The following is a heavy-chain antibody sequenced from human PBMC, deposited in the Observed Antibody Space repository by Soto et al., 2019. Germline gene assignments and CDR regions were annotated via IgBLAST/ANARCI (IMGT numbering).Heavy chain of an antibody. CDR2: MYPFDSDS. CDR1: GYIVTSYW. D-gene: IGHD1-26*01. J-gene: IGHJ3*02. CDR3: ARKGGAFDI. V-gene: IGHV5-51*01. Sequence: GESLKISCKGSGYIVTSYWTVWVLQMPGKGLECIGIMYPFDSDSRYSPCFQGRVTISAEKSLTASYLLWSSRKASDSDMYYCARKGGAFDILGQGTMVTVSS.